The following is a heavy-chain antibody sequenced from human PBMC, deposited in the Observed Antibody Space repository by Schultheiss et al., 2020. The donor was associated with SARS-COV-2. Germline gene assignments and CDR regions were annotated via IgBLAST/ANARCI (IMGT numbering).Heavy chain of an antibody. CDR1: GFTVSSNY. V-gene: IGHV3-23*01. D-gene: IGHD2-2*01. J-gene: IGHJ4*02. CDR3: AKAPKQDIVVVPAASSPVDY. CDR2: MSDSGDST. Sequence: GGSLRLSCAASGFTVSSNYMSWVRQAPGKGLEWVSAMSDSGDSTYYADSLKGRFTISRDNSKNTLFLQMNSLRAEVTAVYYCAKAPKQDIVVVPAASSPVDYWGQGTLVTVSS.